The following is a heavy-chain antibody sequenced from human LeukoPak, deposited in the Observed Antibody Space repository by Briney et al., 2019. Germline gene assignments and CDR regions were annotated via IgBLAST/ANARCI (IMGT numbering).Heavy chain of an antibody. D-gene: IGHD3-10*01. CDR2: IIPIFGTA. V-gene: IGHV1-69*13. CDR1: GGTFSSYA. CDR3: ARGGARLLWFGESPSYGMDV. Sequence: SVKVSCKASGGTFSSYAISWVRQAPGQGLEWMGGIIPIFGTANCAQKFQGRVTITADESTSTAYMELSSLRSEDTAVYYCARGGARLLWFGESPSYGMDVWGKGTTVTVSS. J-gene: IGHJ6*04.